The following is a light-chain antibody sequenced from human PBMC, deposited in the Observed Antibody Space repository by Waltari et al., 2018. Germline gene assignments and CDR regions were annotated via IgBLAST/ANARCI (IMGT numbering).Light chain of an antibody. CDR3: QQYNGYSWT. Sequence: DIQMTQSPSTLSASVGDRVTITCRASQNISSWFAWYQQKSGKAPKLLIYKASSLESGVPSRFSGSGSGTEFTLTISSLQPDDFATYYCQQYNGYSWTFGQGTKEEIK. J-gene: IGKJ1*01. V-gene: IGKV1-5*03. CDR2: KAS. CDR1: QNISSW.